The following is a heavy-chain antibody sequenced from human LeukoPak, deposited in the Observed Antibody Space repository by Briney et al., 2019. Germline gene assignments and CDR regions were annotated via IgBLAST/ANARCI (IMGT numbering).Heavy chain of an antibody. V-gene: IGHV3-23*01. D-gene: IGHD3-10*01. Sequence: PGGSLRLSCAASGFTFSSYAMSWVRQAPGKGPPPPPVLNDSGGSTYYADSVRGRFTISRDNSKNTMYLQMNSLRAEDTAVYYCATSGFGSGSYYAAFDYWGQGTLVTVSS. CDR3: ATSGFGSGSYYAAFDY. CDR2: LNDSGGST. CDR1: GFTFSSYA. J-gene: IGHJ4*02.